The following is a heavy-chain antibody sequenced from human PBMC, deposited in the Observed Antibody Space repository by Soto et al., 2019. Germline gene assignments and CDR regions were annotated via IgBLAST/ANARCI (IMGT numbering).Heavy chain of an antibody. J-gene: IGHJ4*02. CDR2: ISGSGGST. Sequence: EVQLLESGGGLVQPGGSLRLSCAASGFTFSSYAMSWVRQAPGKGLEWVSVISGSGGSTYYADSVKGRFTISRDNSKNTLYLQMNSLRAEDTAVYYCANGLAWLVLYGFDYWGQGTLVTVSS. CDR3: ANGLAWLVLYGFDY. CDR1: GFTFSSYA. V-gene: IGHV3-23*01. D-gene: IGHD6-19*01.